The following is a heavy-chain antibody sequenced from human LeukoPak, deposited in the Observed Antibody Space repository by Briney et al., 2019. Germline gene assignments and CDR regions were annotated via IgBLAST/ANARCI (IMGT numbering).Heavy chain of an antibody. CDR1: GFTFSSYG. J-gene: IGHJ4*02. V-gene: IGHV3-33*01. CDR3: ASLLPVYGGIFDY. CDR2: IWYDGSNK. D-gene: IGHD4-23*01. Sequence: GRSLRLSCAASGFTFSSYGMHWVRQAPGKGLEWVAVIWYDGSNKYYADSVKGRFTISRDNSKNTLYLQMNSLRAEDTAVYYCASLLPVYGGIFDYWGQGTLVTVSS.